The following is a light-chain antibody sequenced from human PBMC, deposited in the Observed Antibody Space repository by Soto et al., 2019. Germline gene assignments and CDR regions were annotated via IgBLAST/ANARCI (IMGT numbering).Light chain of an antibody. CDR1: SSDVGTYNY. CDR2: EVN. CDR3: SSYTSSNTLV. J-gene: IGLJ1*01. V-gene: IGLV2-8*01. Sequence: QSVLTQPPSASGSPGQSVTISCTGTSSDVGTYNYVSWYQQHPGKAPKLMIYEVNKRPAGVPDRFSGSKSGIMASLTVSGLQAEDEADYYCSSYTSSNTLVFGTGTKVTVL.